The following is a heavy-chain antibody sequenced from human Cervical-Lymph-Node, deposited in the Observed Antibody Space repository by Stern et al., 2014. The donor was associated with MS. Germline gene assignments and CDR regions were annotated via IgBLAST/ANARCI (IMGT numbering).Heavy chain of an antibody. CDR1: GYSFTTHY. CDR2: INPNSGTT. J-gene: IGHJ5*02. CDR3: TRVQRERRALDHFDP. V-gene: IGHV1-46*03. Sequence: QLVQSGAEVKKPGASVNVSCEASGYSFTTHYMHWIRQAPGEGPEWVGMINPNSGTTSYARQFQGRVIITRDTSTGTIYMELSGLRSEDTALYFCTRVQRERRALDHFDPWGQGTLVTVSS. D-gene: IGHD1-1*01.